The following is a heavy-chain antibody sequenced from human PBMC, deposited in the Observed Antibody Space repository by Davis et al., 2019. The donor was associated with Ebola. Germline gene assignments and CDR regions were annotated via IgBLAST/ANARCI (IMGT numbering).Heavy chain of an antibody. D-gene: IGHD6-6*01. J-gene: IGHJ4*02. CDR3: ARIGYSSSSNDY. CDR2: IKEDGSTK. Sequence: PGGSLRLSCAASGFTFTRYWMSWVRQAPGKGLEWVADIKEDGSTKYYVDSVKGRFTISRDNAKNSLNLQMDSLRAEDTAVYYCARIGYSSSSNDYWSQGTLVTVSS. CDR1: GFTFTRYW. V-gene: IGHV3-7*01.